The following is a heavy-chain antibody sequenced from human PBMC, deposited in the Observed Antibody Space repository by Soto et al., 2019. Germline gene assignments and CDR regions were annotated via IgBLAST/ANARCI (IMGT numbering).Heavy chain of an antibody. CDR2: IYPGDSDT. CDR1: GYSFTSYW. Sequence: PGESLKISCKGSGYSFTSYWIGWVRQMPGKGLEWMGIIYPGDSDTRYSPSFQGQVTISADKSISTAYLQWSSLKASDTAMYYCARGRSSPHHPLDAFDIWGQGTMVTVSS. V-gene: IGHV5-51*01. CDR3: ARGRSSPHHPLDAFDI. J-gene: IGHJ3*02. D-gene: IGHD2-15*01.